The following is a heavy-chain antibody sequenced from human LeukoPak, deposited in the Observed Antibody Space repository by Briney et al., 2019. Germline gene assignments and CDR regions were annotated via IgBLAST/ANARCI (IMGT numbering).Heavy chain of an antibody. V-gene: IGHV3-7*01. Sequence: PGGSLRLSCAASGFTFDDYGMSWVRQAPGKGLEWVANIKQDGSEKYYVDSVKGRFTISRDNAKNSLYLQMNSLRAEDTAVYYCARYPYSSSWKDGPLNDAFDIWGQGTMVTVSS. J-gene: IGHJ3*02. CDR3: ARYPYSSSWKDGPLNDAFDI. CDR1: GFTFDDYG. CDR2: IKQDGSEK. D-gene: IGHD6-13*01.